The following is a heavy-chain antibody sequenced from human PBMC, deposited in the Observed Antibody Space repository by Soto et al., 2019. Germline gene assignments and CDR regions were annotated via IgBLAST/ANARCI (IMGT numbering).Heavy chain of an antibody. Sequence: ASVKVSCKASGYTFTNYGVSWVRQAPGQGLEWMGWIGGYKGNTNYAQKLQGRVTLTTDTSTSTAYMELRSLRSDDTAVYYCAPHTLDTGMPSGYSGEFDPWGQGTLVTVSS. J-gene: IGHJ5*02. CDR3: APHTLDTGMPSGYSGEFDP. CDR2: IGGYKGNT. V-gene: IGHV1-18*01. D-gene: IGHD5-18*01. CDR1: GYTFTNYG.